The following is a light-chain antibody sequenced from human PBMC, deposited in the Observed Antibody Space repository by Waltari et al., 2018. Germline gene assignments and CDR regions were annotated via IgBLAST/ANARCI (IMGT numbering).Light chain of an antibody. CDR2: GAS. Sequence: EIVLTQSPCILSLSPGAAATLSCRASLSVGRSLAWYQQKPGQAPRLVISGASNRATGIPDRFSGSGSGTDFSLTISRLEPEDFAVYYCQHYVRIPVTFGRGTKVEIK. J-gene: IGKJ4*02. CDR3: QHYVRIPVT. V-gene: IGKV3-20*01. CDR1: LSVGRS.